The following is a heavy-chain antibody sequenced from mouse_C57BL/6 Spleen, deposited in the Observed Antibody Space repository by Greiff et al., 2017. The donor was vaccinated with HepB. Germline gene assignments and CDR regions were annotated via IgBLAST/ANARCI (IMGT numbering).Heavy chain of an antibody. D-gene: IGHD1-1*01. Sequence: QVQLQQSGAELARPGASVKMSCKASGYTFTSYTMHWVKQRPGQGLEWIGYINPSSGYTKYNQKFKDKATLTADKSSSTAYMQLSSLTSEDSAVYYCARCTTVVEGDYWGQGTTLTVSS. CDR2: INPSSGYT. CDR3: ARCTTVVEGDY. V-gene: IGHV1-4*01. J-gene: IGHJ2*01. CDR1: GYTFTSYT.